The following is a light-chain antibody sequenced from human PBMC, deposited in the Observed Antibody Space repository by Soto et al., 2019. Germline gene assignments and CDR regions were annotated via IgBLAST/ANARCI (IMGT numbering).Light chain of an antibody. CDR1: QSVTRN. CDR2: HAS. J-gene: IGKJ5*01. Sequence: EIVLTQSPVLLSVSPGESVTLSCRASQSVTRNLAWHQQIPGQAPRLLVYHASVRATGIPARFSGSGSGTEFSLTITNLQSEDFAGYCSQQYHDWPPITVGQGTRLEIK. CDR3: QQYHDWPPIT. V-gene: IGKV3-15*01.